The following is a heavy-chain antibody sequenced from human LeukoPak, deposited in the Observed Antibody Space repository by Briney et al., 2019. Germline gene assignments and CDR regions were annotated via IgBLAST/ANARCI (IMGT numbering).Heavy chain of an antibody. CDR2: IYYSGST. J-gene: IGHJ4*02. V-gene: IGHV4-39*07. D-gene: IGHD5-18*01. CDR3: ARVMDTAMVRRFDY. Sequence: KSSETLSLTCTVSGGSISSSSYYWGWIRQPPGKGLEWIGSIYYSGSTYYNPSLKSRVTISVDTSKNQFSLKLSSVTAADTAVYYCARVMDTAMVRRFDYWGQGTLVTVSS. CDR1: GGSISSSSYY.